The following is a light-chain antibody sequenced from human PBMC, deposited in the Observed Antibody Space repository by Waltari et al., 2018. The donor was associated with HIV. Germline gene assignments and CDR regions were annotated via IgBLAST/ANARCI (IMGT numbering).Light chain of an antibody. Sequence: QSALTQPASVSGSFGQSITLSCTGTSSDVWSYNLVSWYQYHPGKAPKLIIYEVSKRPSGVSNRFSGSKSGNTASLTVSGLQAEDEAHYYCCSYARSGIPFGGGTKLTVL. V-gene: IGLV2-23*02. CDR1: SSDVWSYNL. CDR3: CSYARSGIP. CDR2: EVS. J-gene: IGLJ2*01.